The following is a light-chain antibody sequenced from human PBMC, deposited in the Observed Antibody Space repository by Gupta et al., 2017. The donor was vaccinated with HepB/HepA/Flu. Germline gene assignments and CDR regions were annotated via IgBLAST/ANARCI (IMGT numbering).Light chain of an antibody. CDR1: SPNIGAGYD. V-gene: IGLV1-40*01. J-gene: IGLJ2*01. CDR3: QSYDSSLCGPVV. CDR2: GNS. Sequence: QSVLTQPPSVSGAPGPRVTISCTGRSPNIGAGYDVHWYLQLPGTAPKLLIYGNSNRPSGVPDRFSGAKSGTSAYLAITGLQAEDEADYYCQSYDSSLCGPVVFGGGPKLTVI.